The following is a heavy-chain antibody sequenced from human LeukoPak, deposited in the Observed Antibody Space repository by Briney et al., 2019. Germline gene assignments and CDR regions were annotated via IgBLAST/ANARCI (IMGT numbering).Heavy chain of an antibody. J-gene: IGHJ4*02. V-gene: IGHV4-30-2*01. D-gene: IGHD2/OR15-2a*01. CDR2: IYHRGST. Sequence: PSETLSLTCAVSGGSISSGGYSWRWIRQPPGKGLEWIGYIYHRGSTYYSPSLKSRVTISVDRSKNQFSLKLSSVTAADTAVYYCARVSGRQSRGLSFRSDPYYFDYWGQGTLVTVSS. CDR3: ARVSGRQSRGLSFRSDPYYFDY. CDR1: GGSISSGGYS.